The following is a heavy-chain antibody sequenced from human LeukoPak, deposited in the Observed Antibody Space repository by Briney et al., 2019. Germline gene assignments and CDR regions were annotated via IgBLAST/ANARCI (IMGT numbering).Heavy chain of an antibody. J-gene: IGHJ4*02. CDR1: GFTFSNYS. D-gene: IGHD3-16*01. V-gene: IGHV3-21*01. CDR2: ISSSRSYI. CDR3: ASEVYYDYVWGSYRLH. Sequence: PGGSLRLSCAASGFTFSNYSMKWVRQAPGKGLEWVSSISSSRSYIYYADSIKGRLTTSRDNAKNSLYLQMNSLRAEDTAVYYCASEVYYDYVWGSYRLHWGQGTLVTVSS.